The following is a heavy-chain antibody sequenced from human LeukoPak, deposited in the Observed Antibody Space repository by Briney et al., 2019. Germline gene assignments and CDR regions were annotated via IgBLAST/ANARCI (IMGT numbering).Heavy chain of an antibody. Sequence: GSLRLSCSASGFTFSNYAMHWVRQAPGKGLEFVSGISSTGGSTNYPDSVKDRFSISRDNSKNTLYLQMNSLRAEDTAVYYCARDSGRDWFDPWGQGTLVTVSS. CDR1: GFTFSNYA. CDR3: ARDSGRDWFDP. D-gene: IGHD5-12*01. V-gene: IGHV3-64*04. J-gene: IGHJ5*02. CDR2: ISSTGGST.